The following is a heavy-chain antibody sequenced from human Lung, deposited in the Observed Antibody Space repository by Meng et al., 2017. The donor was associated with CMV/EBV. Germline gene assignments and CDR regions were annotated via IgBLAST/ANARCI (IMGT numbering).Heavy chain of an antibody. V-gene: IGHV4-4*02. D-gene: IGHD6-19*01. CDR3: ASFPPPGKQWLVTDY. Sequence: HVQVQVSGPGPVTPSGTLSLPCAVSGGSISSSNWWSWVRQPPGKGLEWIGEIYHSGSTNYNPSLKSRVTISVDKSKNQFSLKLSSVTAADTAVYYCASFPPPGKQWLVTDYWGQGTLVTVSS. CDR1: GGSISSSNW. CDR2: IYHSGST. J-gene: IGHJ4*02.